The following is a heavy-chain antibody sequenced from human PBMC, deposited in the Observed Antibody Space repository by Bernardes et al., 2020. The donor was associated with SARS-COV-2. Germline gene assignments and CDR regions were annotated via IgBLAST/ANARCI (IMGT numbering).Heavy chain of an antibody. CDR2: INPNSGGT. Sequence: AAWKDYCKASGYPFTGYYIHWVRQAPGQGLEWMGWINPNSGGTTYAQKFQGRVTMTRDTSINTAYMELSRLRSDDTAMFYCALPPTNYDRYAMDVWGQGTTVTGSS. V-gene: IGHV1-2*02. CDR3: ALPPTNYDRYAMDV. D-gene: IGHD3-22*01. J-gene: IGHJ6*02. CDR1: GYPFTGYY.